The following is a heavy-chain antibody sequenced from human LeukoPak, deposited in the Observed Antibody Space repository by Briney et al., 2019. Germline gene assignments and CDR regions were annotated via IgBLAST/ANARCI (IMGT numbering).Heavy chain of an antibody. V-gene: IGHV1-2*02. CDR2: INPNSGGT. Sequence: GASVKVSCKASGYTFTGYYMHWVRQAPGQGLEWMGWINPNSGGTNYAQKFQGRVTMTRDTSISTAFMELSRLRSDDTAVYYCARSGIAAAVPFDYWGQGTLVTVSS. D-gene: IGHD6-13*01. CDR1: GYTFTGYY. J-gene: IGHJ4*02. CDR3: ARSGIAAAVPFDY.